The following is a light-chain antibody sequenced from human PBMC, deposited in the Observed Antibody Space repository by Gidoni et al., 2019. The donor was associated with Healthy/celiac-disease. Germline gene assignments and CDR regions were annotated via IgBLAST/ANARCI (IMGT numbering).Light chain of an antibody. CDR2: KAS. CDR1: QSISSW. Sequence: DIQLTESPSTLSASVGDRVTITCRASQSISSWLAWYQQKPGKAPKLLIYKASSVESGVPSRFSGSGSGTEFTLTISSLQPDDFATYYCQQYNSYPGTFGQGTKVEIK. V-gene: IGKV1-5*03. J-gene: IGKJ1*01. CDR3: QQYNSYPGT.